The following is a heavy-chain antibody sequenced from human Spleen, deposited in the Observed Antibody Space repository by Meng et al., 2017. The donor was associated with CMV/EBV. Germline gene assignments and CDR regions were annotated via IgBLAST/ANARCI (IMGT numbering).Heavy chain of an antibody. V-gene: IGHV4-34*01. J-gene: IGHJ3*02. D-gene: IGHD2-15*01. CDR1: GGSFSGYY. CDR3: ARAGYCSGGSCDINAFDT. Sequence: SETLSLTCAVYGGSFSGYYWSWLRQPPGKGLEWIGEINHSGSTNYNPSLKSRVTISVDTSKNQFSLKLSSVTAADPAVYYCARAGYCSGGSCDINAFDTWGQGTMVTVSS. CDR2: INHSGST.